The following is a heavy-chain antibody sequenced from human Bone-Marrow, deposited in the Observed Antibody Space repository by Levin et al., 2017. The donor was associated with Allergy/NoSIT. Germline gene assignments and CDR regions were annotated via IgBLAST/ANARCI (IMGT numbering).Heavy chain of an antibody. CDR3: ARDRETVTGTTGYYYYYYMDV. J-gene: IGHJ6*03. CDR2: ISSSSSTI. Sequence: ASVKVSCAASGFTFSSYSMNWVRQAPGKGLEWVSYISSSSSTIYYADSVKGRFTISRDNAKNSLYLQMNSLRDEDTAVYYCARDRETVTGTTGYYYYYYMDVWGKGTTVTVSS. CDR1: GFTFSSYS. V-gene: IGHV3-48*02. D-gene: IGHD1-7*01.